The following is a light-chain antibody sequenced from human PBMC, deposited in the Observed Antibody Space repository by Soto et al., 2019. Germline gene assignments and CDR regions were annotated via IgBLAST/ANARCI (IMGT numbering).Light chain of an antibody. CDR2: GAS. CDR3: QQYNNWRGT. Sequence: EIVLTQSPATLSLSPGERATLSCRASQSVSNYLAWYQQKPGQAPRLLIYGASTRATGIPARFSGSGSGTEFTLTISSLQSEDFAVYYCQQYNNWRGTFGQGTKVEIK. V-gene: IGKV3-15*01. CDR1: QSVSNY. J-gene: IGKJ1*01.